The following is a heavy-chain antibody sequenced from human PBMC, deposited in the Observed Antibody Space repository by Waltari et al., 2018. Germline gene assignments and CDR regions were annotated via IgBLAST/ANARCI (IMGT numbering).Heavy chain of an antibody. D-gene: IGHD6-6*01. V-gene: IGHV3-30*18. CDR1: GFPLCSLG. CDR2: ISYDGSNK. Sequence: QVQLVESGGGVVQPGRSLRLSCAASGFPLCSLGLPLGRQAPGKGLEWVAVISYDGSNKYYADSVKGRFTISRDNSKNTLYLQMNSLRAEDTAVYYCAKAPEYSSPSSYWGQGTLVTVSS. J-gene: IGHJ4*02. CDR3: AKAPEYSSPSSY.